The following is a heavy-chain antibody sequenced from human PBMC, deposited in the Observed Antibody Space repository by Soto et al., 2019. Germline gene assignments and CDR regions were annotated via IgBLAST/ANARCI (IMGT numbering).Heavy chain of an antibody. J-gene: IGHJ3*02. Sequence: GGSLRLSCAASGFSFSIYAMSWARQAPGKGLECVSGIGLGNDDTYYADSVKGRFIISRDNSKYAVSLQMNGLRVEDTAIYYCAKDRMDHNSVWDPFDIWGQGTTVTVSS. V-gene: IGHV3-23*01. D-gene: IGHD1-20*01. CDR2: IGLGNDDT. CDR3: AKDRMDHNSVWDPFDI. CDR1: GFSFSIYA.